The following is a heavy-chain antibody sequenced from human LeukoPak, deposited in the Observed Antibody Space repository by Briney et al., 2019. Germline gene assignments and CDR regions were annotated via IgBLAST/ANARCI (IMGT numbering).Heavy chain of an antibody. Sequence: GGSLRLSCAASGLTFSSHWMHWVRQAPGKGLVWVSRITNDGSSTTYADSVKGRFTISRDNARNSVYLQMNSLRVEDTAVYYCARDPVEWEQLLDYWGQGTLVTVSS. V-gene: IGHV3-74*01. D-gene: IGHD1-26*01. J-gene: IGHJ4*02. CDR1: GLTFSSHW. CDR3: ARDPVEWEQLLDY. CDR2: ITNDGSST.